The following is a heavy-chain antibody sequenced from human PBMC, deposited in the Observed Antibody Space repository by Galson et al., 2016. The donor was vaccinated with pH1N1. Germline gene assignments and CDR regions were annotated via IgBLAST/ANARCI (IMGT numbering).Heavy chain of an antibody. V-gene: IGHV3-7*01. CDR2: IKQDGSQK. CDR1: GFIFSSYW. CDR3: ARKIGAD. J-gene: IGHJ4*02. Sequence: SLRLSCAASGFIFSSYWMSWVRQAPGHGLEWVANIKQDGSQKYYVDSVKGRFTISKDNAKNSLYLQMNSLRVEDTAVYYCARKIGADWGQGTLVTVSS. D-gene: IGHD1-26*01.